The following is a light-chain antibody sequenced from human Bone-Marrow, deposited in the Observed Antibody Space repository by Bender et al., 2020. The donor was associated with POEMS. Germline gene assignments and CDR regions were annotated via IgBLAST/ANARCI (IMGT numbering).Light chain of an antibody. Sequence: QSVLTQPHSASGTPGQRVTISCSGSSSNIGTNPVNWYQQLPGTAPKLLIYINNQRPSGVPDRFSGSKSDTSASLAISGLQSEDEADYYCAAWEDSLNGWVFGGGTKLTVL. CDR3: AAWEDSLNGWV. J-gene: IGLJ3*02. CDR1: SSNIGTNP. V-gene: IGLV1-44*01. CDR2: INN.